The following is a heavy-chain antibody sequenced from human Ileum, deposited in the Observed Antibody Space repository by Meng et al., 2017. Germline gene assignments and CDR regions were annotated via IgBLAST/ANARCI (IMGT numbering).Heavy chain of an antibody. CDR3: ARAPKYCTNAVCSRPLDS. V-gene: IGHV4-30-4*01. Sequence: QGQLQESGPRLVKPSQTLSLTCTFSGGSISSGDYYWSWVRQSPGKGPEWIGYIYSNGNTYSNPSLRGRLMISIDTSKNQFSLKLSSVTAADTAVYYCARAPKYCTNAVCSRPLDSWGQGTLVTVSS. CDR2: IYSNGNT. CDR1: GGSISSGDYY. J-gene: IGHJ4*02. D-gene: IGHD2-8*01.